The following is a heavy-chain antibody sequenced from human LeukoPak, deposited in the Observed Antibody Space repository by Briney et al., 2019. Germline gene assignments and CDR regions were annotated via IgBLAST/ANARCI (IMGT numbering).Heavy chain of an antibody. CDR2: ISSSSSTI. V-gene: IGHV3-48*01. CDR3: ASSDFWSDYQYYYYYYMDV. D-gene: IGHD3-3*01. Sequence: GGSLSLSCAASGFTLSSYSMNWVRQAPGKGLEWVSYISSSSSTIYYADSVKGRFTISRDNAKNSLYLQMNSLRAEDTAVYYCASSDFWSDYQYYYYYYMDVWGKGTTVTVSS. J-gene: IGHJ6*03. CDR1: GFTLSSYS.